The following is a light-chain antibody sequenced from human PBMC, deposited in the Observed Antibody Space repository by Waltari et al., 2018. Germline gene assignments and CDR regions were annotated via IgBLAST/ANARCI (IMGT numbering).Light chain of an antibody. CDR1: QELSNY. J-gene: IGKJ4*01. CDR3: QHYHNLPLT. V-gene: IGKV1-33*01. CDR2: DVS. Sequence: DIQLTKSPSSLSAAAEDRVNITCQASQELSNYINWNQQRPGKAAKLLIYDVSDLERGVPSRFSGSGSGTAFTFTSSSLQPEDVATYFCQHYHNLPLTFGGGTKVDIK.